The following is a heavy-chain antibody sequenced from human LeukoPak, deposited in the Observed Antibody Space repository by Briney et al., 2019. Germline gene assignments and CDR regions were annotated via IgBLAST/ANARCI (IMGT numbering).Heavy chain of an antibody. D-gene: IGHD3-22*01. CDR1: GFTLSSHG. Sequence: GGSLRPSCAASGFTLSSHGMHWVRQAPGKGLEWVAVLWYHGRNEYYADSVKGRFSISRDTSRSTVYLQMSSLRAEDTAVYYCARDDDTNSHYSLFEYWGQGTRVTVSS. CDR2: LWYHGRNE. CDR3: ARDDDTNSHYSLFEY. V-gene: IGHV3-33*01. J-gene: IGHJ4*02.